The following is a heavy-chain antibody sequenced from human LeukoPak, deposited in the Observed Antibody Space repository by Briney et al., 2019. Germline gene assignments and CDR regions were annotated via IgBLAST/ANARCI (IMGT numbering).Heavy chain of an antibody. CDR3: AMTLQRIDY. V-gene: IGHV3-23*01. Sequence: GGSLRLSCAASGFTFSSYGMSWVRQAPGKGLEWVSAISGSGGSTYYTDSVKGRFTISRDNSKNTLYLQMNSLRAEDTAVYYCAMTLQRIDYWGQGTLVTVSS. D-gene: IGHD6-25*01. CDR2: ISGSGGST. CDR1: GFTFSSYG. J-gene: IGHJ4*02.